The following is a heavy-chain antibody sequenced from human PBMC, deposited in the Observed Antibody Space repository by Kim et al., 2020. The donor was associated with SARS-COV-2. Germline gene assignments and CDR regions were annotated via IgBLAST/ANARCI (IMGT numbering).Heavy chain of an antibody. D-gene: IGHD3-22*01. CDR1: GFTFSSYA. Sequence: GGSLRLSCAASGFTFSSYAMSWVRQAPGKGLEWVSAISGSGGSTYYADSVKGRFTISRDNSKNTLYLQMNSLRAEDTAVYYCAKDLKASSGYYPYYYGMDVWGQGTTVTVSS. CDR3: AKDLKASSGYYPYYYGMDV. J-gene: IGHJ6*02. CDR2: ISGSGGST. V-gene: IGHV3-23*01.